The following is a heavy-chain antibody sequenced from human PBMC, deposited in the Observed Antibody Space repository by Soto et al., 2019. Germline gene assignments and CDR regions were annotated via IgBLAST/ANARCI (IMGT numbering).Heavy chain of an antibody. V-gene: IGHV1-3*01. Sequence: ASVKVSCKASGYTFTSYAMHWVRQAPGQGLEGMGWINAGNGNTKYSQKFKGRVTITRDTSASTAYMELSSLGSEDTAVYYCARDRGFVVVVPAGGMDVWGQGTTVTVSS. CDR3: ARDRGFVVVVPAGGMDV. CDR1: GYTFTSYA. J-gene: IGHJ6*02. CDR2: INAGNGNT. D-gene: IGHD2-2*01.